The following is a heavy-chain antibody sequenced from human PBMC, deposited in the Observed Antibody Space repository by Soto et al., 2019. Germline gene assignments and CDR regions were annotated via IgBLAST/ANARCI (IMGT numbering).Heavy chain of an antibody. CDR3: ARDCRDGDTM. J-gene: IGHJ4*02. Sequence: EVQVVESGGGLVQPGGSLRLSCAASGFSVSSYYMSWFRQAPGKGLEWVSVIYRGGDIYYADSVQGRFTTSRDISRNSLDLQMNSLRVEDTAVYYCARDCRDGDTMWGQGVVVTVSS. CDR1: GFSVSSYY. V-gene: IGHV3-66*01. CDR2: IYRGGDI. D-gene: IGHD3-3*01.